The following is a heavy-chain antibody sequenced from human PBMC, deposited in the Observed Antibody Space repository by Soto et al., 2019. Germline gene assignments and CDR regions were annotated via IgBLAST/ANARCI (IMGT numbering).Heavy chain of an antibody. D-gene: IGHD3-10*01. CDR3: ARPVIGGGDGSGSYWSLGYYYYYMDV. J-gene: IGHJ6*03. V-gene: IGHV4-39*01. Sequence: SETLSLTCTVSGGSICSSSYYWGWIRQPPGKGLEWIGSIYYSGSTYYNPSLKSRVTISVDTSKNQFSLKLSSVTAADTAVYYCARPVIGGGDGSGSYWSLGYYYYYMDVWGKGTTVTVSS. CDR2: IYYSGST. CDR1: GGSICSSSYY.